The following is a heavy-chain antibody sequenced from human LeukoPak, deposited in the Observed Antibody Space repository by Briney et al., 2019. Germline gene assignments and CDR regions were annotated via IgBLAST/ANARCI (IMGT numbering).Heavy chain of an antibody. J-gene: IGHJ4*02. Sequence: GGSLRLSCAASGFTFSSYSMNWVRQAPGKGLEWVSSISSSSSYIYYADSVKGRFTISRDNAKNSLYLQMTSLRAEDTAVYYCATWYYYDSSDYYLADYWGQGTLVTVSS. CDR3: ATWYYYDSSDYYLADY. CDR1: GFTFSSYS. D-gene: IGHD3-22*01. CDR2: ISSSSSYI. V-gene: IGHV3-21*04.